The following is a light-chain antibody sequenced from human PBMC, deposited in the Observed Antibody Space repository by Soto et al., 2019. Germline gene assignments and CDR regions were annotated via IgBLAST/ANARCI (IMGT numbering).Light chain of an antibody. CDR3: LHSIELPHT. CDR2: EAS. J-gene: IGKJ2*01. CDR1: QSLLHSDGRTY. Sequence: DIVMAQTPLSLSVTPEQPASISCRSSQSLLHSDGRTYLFWYLQKPGQPPQLLIYEASNRFSGVPDRFSGSGSETDFTLSISRVEAEDVGVYYCLHSIELPHTFGQGTNLEIK. V-gene: IGKV2D-29*01.